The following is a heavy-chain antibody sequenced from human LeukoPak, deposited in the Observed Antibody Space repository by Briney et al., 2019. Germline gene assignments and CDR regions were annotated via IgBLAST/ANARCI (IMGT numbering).Heavy chain of an antibody. V-gene: IGHV3-74*01. CDR1: GFTFSSYW. J-gene: IGHJ4*02. CDR2: INSDGSST. D-gene: IGHD4-23*01. CDR3: ARLDYGGNPSDY. Sequence: PGGSLRLSCAASGFTFSSYWMHWVRQAPGKGLVWVSRINSDGSSTSYADSVKGRFTISRDNAKNTLYLQMNSPSAEDTAVYYCARLDYGGNPSDYWGQGTLVTVSS.